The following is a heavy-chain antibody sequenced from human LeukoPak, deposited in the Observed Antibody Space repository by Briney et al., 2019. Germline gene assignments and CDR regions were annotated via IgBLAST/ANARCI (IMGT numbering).Heavy chain of an antibody. CDR3: AKGTYNWNADGVNYFDY. D-gene: IGHD1-1*01. V-gene: IGHV3-30*18. CDR2: ISYDGSNK. CDR1: GFTVTSYG. J-gene: IGHJ4*02. Sequence: GRSLRLSCTASGFTVTSYGMHWVRQAPGKGLEWVAVISYDGSNKYYADSVKGRFTISRDNSKNTLYLQMNSLRAEDTAVYYCAKGTYNWNADGVNYFDYWGQRTLVTVSS.